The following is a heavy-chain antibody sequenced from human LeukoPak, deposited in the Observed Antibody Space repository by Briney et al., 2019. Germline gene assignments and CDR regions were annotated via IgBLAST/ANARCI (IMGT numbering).Heavy chain of an antibody. CDR2: IGTAGDP. CDR1: GFTFSSYD. D-gene: IGHD6-13*01. V-gene: IGHV3-13*05. J-gene: IGHJ4*02. Sequence: GGSLRLSCAASGFTFSSYDMHWVRQAAGKGLEWVSAIGTAGDPYYPGSVKGRFTISRENAKNSLYLQMNSLRAGDTAVYYCARSAAAGDFDYWGQGTLVTVSS. CDR3: ARSAAAGDFDY.